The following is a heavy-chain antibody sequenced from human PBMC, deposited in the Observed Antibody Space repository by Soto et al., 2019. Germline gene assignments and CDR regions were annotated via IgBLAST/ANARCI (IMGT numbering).Heavy chain of an antibody. CDR2: ISGSGGST. V-gene: IGHV3-23*01. Sequence: GGSLRLSCAASGCTFSSYAMSWVRQAPGKGLEWVSAISGSGGSTYYADSVKGRFTISRDNSKNTLYLQMNSLRAEDTAVYYCAKDWRKWEDIVVVPAAIGILFDYWGQGTLVTVSS. CDR1: GCTFSSYA. D-gene: IGHD2-2*01. CDR3: AKDWRKWEDIVVVPAAIGILFDY. J-gene: IGHJ4*02.